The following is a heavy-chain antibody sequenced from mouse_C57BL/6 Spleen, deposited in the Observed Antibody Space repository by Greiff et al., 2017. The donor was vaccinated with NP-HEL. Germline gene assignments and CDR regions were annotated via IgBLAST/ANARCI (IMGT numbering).Heavy chain of an antibody. CDR1: GFTFSDYY. J-gene: IGHJ2*01. CDR2: INYDGSST. CDR3: ARFGSSFPYFDY. Sequence: EVKLVESEGGLVQPGRSMKLSCTASGFTFSDYYMAWVRQVPEKGLEWVANINYDGSSTYYLDSLKSRFIISRDNAKNILYLQMSSLKSEDTATYYCARFGSSFPYFDYWGQGTTLTVSS. D-gene: IGHD1-1*01. V-gene: IGHV5-16*01.